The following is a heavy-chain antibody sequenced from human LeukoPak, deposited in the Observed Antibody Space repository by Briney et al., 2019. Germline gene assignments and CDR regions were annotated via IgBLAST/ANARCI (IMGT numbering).Heavy chain of an antibody. V-gene: IGHV4-59*01. J-gene: IGHJ5*02. CDR1: GGSLSSYY. CDR3: ARISHHSSGWYNWFDP. CDR2: IYYSGRT. D-gene: IGHD3-22*01. Sequence: SESLSLTCTVSGGSLSSYYRNWIRQPPAKGLEGVGYIYYSGRTHYKPSLTSRVTLSVDTSNNQFSLKLSSVTAVDTAVYYCARISHHSSGWYNWFDPWGQGTLVTVSS.